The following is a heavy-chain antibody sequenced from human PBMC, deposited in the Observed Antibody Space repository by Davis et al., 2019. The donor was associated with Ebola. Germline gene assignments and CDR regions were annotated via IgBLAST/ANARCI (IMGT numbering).Heavy chain of an antibody. CDR2: INSDGSDT. D-gene: IGHD3-16*01. Sequence: GESLKISRAASGFTFSSSWMHWDRQAPGKGLVWVSRINSDGSDTAYADSVKGRFTISSDNAKKTVHLQMDSLRAYYTAVYYCTSVTSLAPCVMSGYAMDVWSQETTVIISS. J-gene: IGHJ6*02. CDR1: GFTFSSSW. CDR3: TSVTSLAPCVMSGYAMDV. V-gene: IGHV3-74*01.